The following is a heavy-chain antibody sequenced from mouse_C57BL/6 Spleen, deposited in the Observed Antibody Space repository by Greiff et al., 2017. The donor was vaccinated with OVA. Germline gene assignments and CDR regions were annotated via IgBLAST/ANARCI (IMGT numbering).Heavy chain of an antibody. D-gene: IGHD2-5*01. J-gene: IGHJ3*01. CDR1: GFTFSSYT. Sequence: EVQLVESGGGLVKPGGSLKLSCAASGFTFSSYTMSWVRQTPEKRLEWVATISGGGGNTYYPDSVKGRFTISRDNAKNTLYLQMSSLRSEDTALYYCARQGYSNYVRFAYWGQGTLVTVSA. V-gene: IGHV5-9*01. CDR2: ISGGGGNT. CDR3: ARQGYSNYVRFAY.